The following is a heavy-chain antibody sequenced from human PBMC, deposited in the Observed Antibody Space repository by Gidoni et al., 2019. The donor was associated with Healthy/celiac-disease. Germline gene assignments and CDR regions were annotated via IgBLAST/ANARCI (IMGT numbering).Heavy chain of an antibody. J-gene: IGHJ4*02. Sequence: QVQLQESGPGLVKPSQTLSLTCTVSGGSLSSGSYYWSWIRQPPGKGLEWIGRIYTSGSTNYNPSLKSRVTISVDTSKNQFSLKLSSVTAADTAVYYCARDGLDESSGNFDYWGQGTLVTVSS. V-gene: IGHV4-61*02. D-gene: IGHD3-22*01. CDR1: GGSLSSGSYY. CDR2: IYTSGST. CDR3: ARDGLDESSGNFDY.